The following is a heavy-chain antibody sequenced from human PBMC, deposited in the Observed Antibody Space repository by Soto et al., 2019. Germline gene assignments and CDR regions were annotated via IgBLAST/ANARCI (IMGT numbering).Heavy chain of an antibody. CDR2: IHPSGGGS. CDR3: ARGGHIAVVTASFDY. Sequence: QVQLVQSGAEVRKPGASVKVSCKPSGYTFNTYYLHWLRQAPGQALEWMGVIHPSGGGSTYPQKVLGRVTVTRDTSTTTVFMELSSLRSNDTAVYYCARGGHIAVVTASFDYWGQGTLVTVSS. D-gene: IGHD2-21*02. CDR1: GYTFNTYY. V-gene: IGHV1-46*02. J-gene: IGHJ4*02.